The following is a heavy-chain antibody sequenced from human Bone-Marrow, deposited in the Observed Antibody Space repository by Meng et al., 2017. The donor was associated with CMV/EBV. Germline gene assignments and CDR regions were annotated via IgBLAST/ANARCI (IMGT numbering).Heavy chain of an antibody. J-gene: IGHJ4*02. CDR2: INHSGST. CDR3: ARGTRGTPADY. D-gene: IGHD1-1*01. V-gene: IGHV4-34*01. CDR1: GGSFSGYY. Sequence: GSLRLSCAVYGGSFSGYYWSWIRQPPGKGLEWIGEINHSGSTNYNPSLKSRVTISVDTSKNQFSLKLSSVTAADTAVYYCARGTRGTPADYWGQGTLVTVS.